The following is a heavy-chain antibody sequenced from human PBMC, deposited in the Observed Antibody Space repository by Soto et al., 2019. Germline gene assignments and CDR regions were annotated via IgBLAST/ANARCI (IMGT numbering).Heavy chain of an antibody. CDR2: ISYDGSNK. D-gene: IGHD3-3*01. CDR1: GFTFSSYG. V-gene: IGHV3-30*18. CDR3: AKSRVLSGTDY. J-gene: IGHJ4*02. Sequence: GGSLRLSCAASGFTFSSYGMHWVRQAPGKGLEWAAVISYDGSNKYYADSVKGRFTISRDNSKNTLYLQMNSLRAEDTAVYYCAKSRVLSGTDYWGQGTLVTVSS.